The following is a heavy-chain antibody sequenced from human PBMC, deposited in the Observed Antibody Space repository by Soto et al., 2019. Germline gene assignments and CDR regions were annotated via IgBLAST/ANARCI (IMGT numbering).Heavy chain of an antibody. CDR1: GGSISSSSYY. D-gene: IGHD6-13*01. CDR2: IYYSGST. Sequence: SETLSLTCTVSGGSISSSSYYWGWIRQPPGKGLEWIGSIYYSGSTYYNPSLKSRVTISVDTSKNQFSLKLSSVTAADTAAYYCARRDSSSWYEDYFDYWGQGTLVTVSS. CDR3: ARRDSSSWYEDYFDY. J-gene: IGHJ4*02. V-gene: IGHV4-39*01.